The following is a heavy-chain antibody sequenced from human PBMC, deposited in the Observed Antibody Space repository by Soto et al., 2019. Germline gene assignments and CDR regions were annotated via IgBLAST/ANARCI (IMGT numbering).Heavy chain of an antibody. J-gene: IGHJ4*02. CDR2: INHSGST. V-gene: IGHV4-34*01. Sequence: VYGGSFSGYYWSWIRQPPGKGLEWIGEINHSGSTNYNPSLKSRVTISVDTSKNQFSLKLSSVTAADTAVYYCARGGPDTGDYDEIDYWGQGTLVTVSS. CDR3: ARGGPDTGDYDEIDY. D-gene: IGHD4-17*01. CDR1: GGSFSGYY.